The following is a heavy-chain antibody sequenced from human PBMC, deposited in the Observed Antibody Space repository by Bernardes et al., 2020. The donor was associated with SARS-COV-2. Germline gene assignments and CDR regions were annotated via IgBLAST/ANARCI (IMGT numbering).Heavy chain of an antibody. V-gene: IGHV3-43*01. CDR1: GFTFDDYT. CDR2: ITWDGGRT. D-gene: IGHD6-13*01. J-gene: IGHJ6*02. CDR3: AKDMGVGGSSRYALDV. Sequence: GGSLSLSCAASGFTFDDYTLHWVRQAPGKGLEWVSLITWDGGRTNYADSVKGRFTISRDNSKNYLYLEMKSLRSDDTALYYCAKDMGVGGSSRYALDVWGQGTTVIVSS.